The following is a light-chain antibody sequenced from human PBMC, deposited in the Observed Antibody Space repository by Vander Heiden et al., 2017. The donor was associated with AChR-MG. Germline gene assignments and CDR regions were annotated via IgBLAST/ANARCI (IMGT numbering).Light chain of an antibody. J-gene: IGKJ1*01. CDR1: QSVSSSY. Sequence: EIVLTQSPGTLSLSPGERATLSCRASQSVSSSYLAWYQQNPGQAPMLLIYGASSRATGIPDRFSGSGSGTDFTLTISMLEPEDFAVYYWQQDGSSLTFGQGTKVEIK. CDR3: QQDGSSLT. CDR2: GAS. V-gene: IGKV3-20*01.